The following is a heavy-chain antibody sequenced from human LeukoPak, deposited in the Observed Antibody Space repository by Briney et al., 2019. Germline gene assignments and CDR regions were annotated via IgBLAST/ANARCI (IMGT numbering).Heavy chain of an antibody. Sequence: SAKVSCKASGGTFSSYAISWVRQAPGQGLEWMGRIIPILGIANYAQKFQGRVTITADKSTSTAYMELSSLRSEDTAVYYCARGGDRGLDFDYWGQGTLVTVSS. CDR2: IIPILGIA. D-gene: IGHD3-10*01. V-gene: IGHV1-69*04. CDR3: ARGGDRGLDFDY. CDR1: GGTFSSYA. J-gene: IGHJ4*02.